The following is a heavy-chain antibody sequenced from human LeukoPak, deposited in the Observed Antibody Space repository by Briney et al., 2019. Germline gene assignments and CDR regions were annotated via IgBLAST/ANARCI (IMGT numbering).Heavy chain of an antibody. D-gene: IGHD6-6*01. CDR1: GYSISSGYY. CDR2: IYHSGST. V-gene: IGHV4-38-2*01. CDR3: ARSIAARREFDY. J-gene: IGHJ4*02. Sequence: PSETLSLTCAVSGYSISSGYYWGWIRQPPGKGLEWIGSIYHSGSTYYNPSLKSRVTISVDTSKNQFSLMLSSVTAADTAVYYCARSIAARREFDYWGQGTLVTVSS.